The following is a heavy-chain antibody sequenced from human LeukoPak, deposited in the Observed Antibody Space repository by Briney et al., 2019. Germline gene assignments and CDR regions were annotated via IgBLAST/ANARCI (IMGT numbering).Heavy chain of an antibody. CDR3: ARDRGSSWYPYYFDY. D-gene: IGHD6-13*01. V-gene: IGHV1-18*04. Sequence: ASVKVSCKASGYTFTGYYMHWVRQAPGQGLEWMGWISAYNGNTNYAQKLQGRVTMTTDTSTSTAYMELRSLRSDDTAVYYCARDRGSSWYPYYFDYWGQGTLVTVSS. CDR2: ISAYNGNT. CDR1: GYTFTGYY. J-gene: IGHJ4*02.